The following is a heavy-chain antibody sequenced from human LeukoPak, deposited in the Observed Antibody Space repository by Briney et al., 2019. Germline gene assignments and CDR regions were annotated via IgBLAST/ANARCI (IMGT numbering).Heavy chain of an antibody. V-gene: IGHV3-21*01. D-gene: IGHD2-2*01. CDR1: GFTVSTNY. CDR3: ARGEYCSSTSCYPDAFDI. CDR2: ISSSSSYI. J-gene: IGHJ3*02. Sequence: GGSLRLSCAASGFTVSTNYMNWVRQAPGKGLEWVSSISSSSSYIYYADSVKGRFTISRDNAKNSLYLQMNSLRAEDTAVYYCARGEYCSSTSCYPDAFDIWGQGTMVTVSS.